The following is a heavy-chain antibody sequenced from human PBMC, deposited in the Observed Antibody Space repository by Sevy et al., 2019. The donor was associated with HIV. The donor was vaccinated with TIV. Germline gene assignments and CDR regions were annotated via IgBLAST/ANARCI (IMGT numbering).Heavy chain of an antibody. D-gene: IGHD3-22*01. CDR3: ARAEQVTMLVVFGGLYFDS. J-gene: IGHJ4*02. V-gene: IGHV3-23*01. Sequence: GGSLRLSCTTSGFTFTSYAMNWVRQAPGKGLEWVSTIFRNFRGVDVTYDADSVKGRFTSSRDSSRNTLYLQMNSLRAEDTAVYYCARAEQVTMLVVFGGLYFDSWGQGTLVTVSS. CDR1: GFTFTSYA. CDR2: IFRNFRGVDVT.